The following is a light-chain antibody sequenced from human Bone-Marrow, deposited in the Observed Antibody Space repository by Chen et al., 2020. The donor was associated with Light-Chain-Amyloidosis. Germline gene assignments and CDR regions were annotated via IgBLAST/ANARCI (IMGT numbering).Light chain of an antibody. CDR1: SSNIGINN. CDR3: AAWDGSLSGYV. V-gene: IGLV1-47*01. Sequence: QSVLIPPPSASGTPGKRVTISCSGASSNIGINNVYWYQHFPGAAPKLLIHRNNTRPSGVPDRFAASKSGTSAFLAISGLRSEDEADYYCAAWDGSLSGYVFGTGTKVIVL. CDR2: RNN. J-gene: IGLJ1*01.